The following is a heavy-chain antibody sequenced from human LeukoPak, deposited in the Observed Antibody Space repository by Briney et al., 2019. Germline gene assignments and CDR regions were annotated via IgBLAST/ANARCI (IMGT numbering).Heavy chain of an antibody. CDR3: ARVKSHYYYDPFDDAFDI. CDR1: GGTFSSYA. CDR2: IIPIFGTA. J-gene: IGHJ3*02. D-gene: IGHD3-22*01. V-gene: IGHV1-69*05. Sequence: SVKVSCKASGGTFSSYAISWVRPAPGQGLEWMGGIIPIFGTANSAQKFQGRVTITTDESTSTAYMELSSLRSEDTAVYYCARVKSHYYYDPFDDAFDIWGQGIMVAVSS.